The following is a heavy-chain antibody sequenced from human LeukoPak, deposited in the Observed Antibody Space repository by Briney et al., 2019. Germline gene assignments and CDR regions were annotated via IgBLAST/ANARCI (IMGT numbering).Heavy chain of an antibody. D-gene: IGHD6-25*01. V-gene: IGHV3-30*02. Sequence: GGSLRLSCAASGFTFSSYGMHWVRQAPGKGLEWVAFIRYDGSNKYYADSVKGRFTISRDNSKNTLYLQTNSLRAEDTAVYYCAKDGRGVRTMAATYYYYYGTDVWGQGTTVTVSS. CDR1: GFTFSSYG. CDR2: IRYDGSNK. CDR3: AKDGRGVRTMAATYYYYYGTDV. J-gene: IGHJ6*02.